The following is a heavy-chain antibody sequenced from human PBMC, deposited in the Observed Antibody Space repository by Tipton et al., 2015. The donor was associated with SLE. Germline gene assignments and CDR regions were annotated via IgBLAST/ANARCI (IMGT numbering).Heavy chain of an antibody. J-gene: IGHJ4*02. D-gene: IGHD6-13*01. CDR3: TRDPSRGSEPWYFFDR. V-gene: IGHV3-49*04. CDR2: IRSKTYGGST. Sequence: SLRLSCTASGFSFGDHLMSWVRQAPGKGLEWVGFIRSKTYGGSTEYAASVKGRFIISRDDSKNIAYLEMNSLKTEDTAVYYCTRDPSRGSEPWYFFDRWGQGSLVTVSS. CDR1: GFSFGDHL.